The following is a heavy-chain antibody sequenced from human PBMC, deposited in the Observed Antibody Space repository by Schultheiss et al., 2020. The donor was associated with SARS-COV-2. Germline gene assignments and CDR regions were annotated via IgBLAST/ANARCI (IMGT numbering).Heavy chain of an antibody. J-gene: IGHJ4*02. D-gene: IGHD1-26*01. V-gene: IGHV6-1*01. CDR2: TYYRSKWYN. CDR3: ARGTEGDFDY. CDR1: GDSVSSNSAT. Sequence: SQTLSLTCAISGDSVSSNSATWNWIRRSPSRGLEWLGRTYYRSKWYNDYVLSVKSRITINPDTSKNQFSLQLNSVTPEDTAVYYCARGTEGDFDYWGQGILVTVSS.